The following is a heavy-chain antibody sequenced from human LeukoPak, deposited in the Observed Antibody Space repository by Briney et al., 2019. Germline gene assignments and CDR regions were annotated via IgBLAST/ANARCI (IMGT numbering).Heavy chain of an antibody. V-gene: IGHV4-59*01. J-gene: IGHJ4*02. CDR2: TYSSGAT. D-gene: IGHD6-19*01. Sequence: SETLSLTCTVSGGSINSYYWSWFRQPPGKGLEWIGYTYSSGATNYNPSLKTRVTILVDTSKNHFSLNLSSVTAADTAVYFCARGGSGDFYNFWGQGRLVTVSS. CDR1: GGSINSYY. CDR3: ARGGSGDFYNF.